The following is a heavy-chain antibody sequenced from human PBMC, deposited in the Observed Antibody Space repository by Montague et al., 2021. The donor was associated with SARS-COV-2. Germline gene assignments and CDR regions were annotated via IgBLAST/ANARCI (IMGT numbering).Heavy chain of an antibody. V-gene: IGHV4-61*02. CDR1: GDSITSGSYY. Sequence: TLSLTCTVSGDSITSGSYYWNWIRQPAGKGLEWVGRIYTSGSIYYNPSLKSRLTISVDTSKNQFSLKLSSVTAADTAVYFCAREWGSYSGRFDYWGQGALVTVSS. J-gene: IGHJ4*02. CDR2: IYTSGSI. D-gene: IGHD1-26*01. CDR3: AREWGSYSGRFDY.